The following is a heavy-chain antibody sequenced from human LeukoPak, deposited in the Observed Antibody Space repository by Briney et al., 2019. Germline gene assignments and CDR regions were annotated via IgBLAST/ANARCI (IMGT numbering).Heavy chain of an antibody. J-gene: IGHJ4*02. CDR3: ARAPSSGFCDY. CDR1: GGFTTYA. D-gene: IGHD3-22*01. CDR2: IIPILGIA. V-gene: IGHV1-69*04. Sequence: GASVKVSCKASGGFTTYAISWVRQAPGQGLEWMGRIIPILGIANYAQKFQGRVTITADKSTSTAYMELSSLRSEDTAVYYCARAPSSGFCDYWGQGTLVTVSS.